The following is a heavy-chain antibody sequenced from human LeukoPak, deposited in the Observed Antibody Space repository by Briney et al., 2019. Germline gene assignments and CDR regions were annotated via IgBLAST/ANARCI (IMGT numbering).Heavy chain of an antibody. D-gene: IGHD6-19*01. V-gene: IGHV1-69*05. CDR1: GGTFSSYA. Sequence: SVKVSCKASGGTFSSYAISWVRQAPGQGLEWMGGIIPIFGTANYAQKFQGRVTMTRDTSTSTVYMELSSLRSEDTAAYYCARGPSGGWSAYFDYWGQGTLVTVSS. J-gene: IGHJ4*02. CDR2: IIPIFGTA. CDR3: ARGPSGGWSAYFDY.